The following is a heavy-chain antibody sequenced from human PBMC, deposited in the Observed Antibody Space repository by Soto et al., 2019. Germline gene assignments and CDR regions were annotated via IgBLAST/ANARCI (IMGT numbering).Heavy chain of an antibody. CDR1: GLNFDDFA. V-gene: IGHV3-9*01. CDR2: ITWNSRVL. CDR3: AKGRYDFWSPYYFDS. Sequence: GGSLRLSCVGTGLNFDDFAMHWVRQAPGKGLEWVSGITWNSRVLAYADSVKGRFTISRDNARNSLYLQMDSLRDEDTALYYCAKGRYDFWSPYYFDSWGQGTLVTV. D-gene: IGHD3-3*01. J-gene: IGHJ4*02.